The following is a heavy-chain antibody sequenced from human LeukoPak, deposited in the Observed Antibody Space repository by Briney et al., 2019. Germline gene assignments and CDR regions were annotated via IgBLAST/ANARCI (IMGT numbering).Heavy chain of an antibody. V-gene: IGHV4-34*01. J-gene: IGHJ4*02. CDR1: GFTFSSYA. Sequence: GSLRLSCAASGFTFSSYAMSWIRQPPGKGLEWIGEISTNYNPSLKSRVTISVDTSKNQFSLKLSSVTAADTAVYYCARGRDVGGYCSSTSCYPFDYWGQGTLVTVSS. CDR2: IST. CDR3: ARGRDVGGYCSSTSCYPFDY. D-gene: IGHD2-2*01.